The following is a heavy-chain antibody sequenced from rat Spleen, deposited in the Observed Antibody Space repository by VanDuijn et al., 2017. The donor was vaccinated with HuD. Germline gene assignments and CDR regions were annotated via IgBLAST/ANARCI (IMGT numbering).Heavy chain of an antibody. CDR2: MRYDGDT. CDR3: TRDRPNDGSYYYPFDY. Sequence: QVQLKESGPGLVQPSQTLSLTCTVSGFSLTGNNVHWVRQPPGKGLDGMGRMRYDGDTYYNSALKSRLSISRDTSKNQVFLKMNSLQTDDTAIYYCTRDRPNDGSYYYPFDYWGQGVMVTVSS. D-gene: IGHD1-12*02. V-gene: IGHV2S30*01. CDR1: GFSLTGNN. J-gene: IGHJ2*01.